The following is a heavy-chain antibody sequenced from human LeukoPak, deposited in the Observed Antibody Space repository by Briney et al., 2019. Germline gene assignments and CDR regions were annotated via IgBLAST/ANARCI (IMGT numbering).Heavy chain of an antibody. V-gene: IGHV1-2*02. J-gene: IGHJ4*02. CDR1: GGTFSSYA. D-gene: IGHD1-26*01. Sequence: GASVKVSCKASGGTFSSYAISWVRQAPGQGLEWMGWINPNSGGTNYAQKFQGRVTMTRDTSISTAYMELSRLRSDDTAVYYCARARRGSLDYWGQGTLVTVSS. CDR2: INPNSGGT. CDR3: ARARRGSLDY.